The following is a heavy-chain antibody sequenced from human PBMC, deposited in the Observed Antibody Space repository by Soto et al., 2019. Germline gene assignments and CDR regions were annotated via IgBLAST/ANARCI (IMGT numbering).Heavy chain of an antibody. CDR1: GDSVSSNSAA. J-gene: IGHJ4*02. CDR2: TYYRSKWYN. V-gene: IGHV6-1*01. D-gene: IGHD6-19*01. Sequence: PSQTLSLTCAISGDSVSSNSAAWNWIRQSPSRGLEWLGMTYYRSKWYNDYAVSVKSRITINPDTSKNQFSLQLNSVTPEDTALYYFARVVLGYSSCWLFDPFDYWGQGTLVTVSS. CDR3: ARVVLGYSSCWLFDPFDY.